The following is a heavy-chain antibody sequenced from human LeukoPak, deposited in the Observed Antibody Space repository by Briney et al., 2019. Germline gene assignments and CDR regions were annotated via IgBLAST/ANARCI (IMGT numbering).Heavy chain of an antibody. V-gene: IGHV4-34*01. D-gene: IGHD2-21*01. CDR1: GGSFSGYY. Sequence: SETLSLTCAVYGGSFSGYYWSWIRQPPGKGLEWIGEINHSGSTNYNPSLKSRVTISVDTSKNQFSLKLSSVTAADTAVYYCARDILGPADYWGQGTLVTVSS. CDR3: ARDILGPADY. CDR2: INHSGST. J-gene: IGHJ4*02.